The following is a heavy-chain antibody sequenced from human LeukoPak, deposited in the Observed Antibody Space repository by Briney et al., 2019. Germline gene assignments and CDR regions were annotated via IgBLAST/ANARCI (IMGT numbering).Heavy chain of an antibody. CDR1: GFTFSSYG. D-gene: IGHD1-26*01. Sequence: GGSLRLSCAASGFTFSSYGMHWVRQAPGKGLEWVAVIWYDGSNKYYADSVKGRFTISRDNSKNTLYLQMNSPRAEDTAVYYCARDPSIVGATTDLPGYWGQGTLVTVSS. CDR2: IWYDGSNK. CDR3: ARDPSIVGATTDLPGY. J-gene: IGHJ4*02. V-gene: IGHV3-33*01.